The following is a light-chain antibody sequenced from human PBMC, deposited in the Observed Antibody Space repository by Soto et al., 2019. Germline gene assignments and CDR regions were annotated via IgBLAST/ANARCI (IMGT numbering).Light chain of an antibody. CDR2: DTS. J-gene: IGKJ4*01. CDR3: QQYDNLVT. V-gene: IGKV1-33*01. Sequence: DIQMTQSRSSLSASVGDRVTIMFRASQGVSTRLAWYQQKPGRAPNLLIYDTSNLETGVPSRFSGSGSGTDFTFTISSLQPEDIATYYCQQYDNLVTFGGGTKVDIK. CDR1: QGVSTR.